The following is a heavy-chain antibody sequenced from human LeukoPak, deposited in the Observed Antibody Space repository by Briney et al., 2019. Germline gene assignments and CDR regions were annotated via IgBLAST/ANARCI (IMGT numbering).Heavy chain of an antibody. Sequence: ASVKVSCKASGYTFTNYAMNWVRQAPGQGLEWMGGIIPIFGTANYAQKFQGRVTITADESTSTAYMELSSLRSEDTAVYYCARDQYMSYYYYMDVWGKGTTVTVSS. V-gene: IGHV1-69*13. CDR1: GYTFTNYA. CDR2: IIPIFGTA. J-gene: IGHJ6*03. D-gene: IGHD1-1*01. CDR3: ARDQYMSYYYYMDV.